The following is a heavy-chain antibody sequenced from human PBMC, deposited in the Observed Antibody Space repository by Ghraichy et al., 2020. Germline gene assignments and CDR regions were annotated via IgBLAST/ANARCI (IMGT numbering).Heavy chain of an antibody. CDR1: GFIFSSYA. CDR2: ILGSGGRI. Sequence: GGSLRLSCAASGFIFSSYAMSWVRQAPGKGLEWVSTILGSGGRIYYADSVKGRFTISRDNSKSTLNLQMNSLRAEDTAVYYCATLTRVTHYYFEYWGQGTLVTVSS. V-gene: IGHV3-23*01. J-gene: IGHJ4*02. CDR3: ATLTRVTHYYFEY. D-gene: IGHD4-17*01.